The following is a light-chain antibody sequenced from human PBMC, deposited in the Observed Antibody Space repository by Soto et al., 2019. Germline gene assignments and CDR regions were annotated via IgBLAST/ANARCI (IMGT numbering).Light chain of an antibody. CDR1: QGIGTN. CDR2: AAS. CDR3: QQYNHWPLS. V-gene: IGKV3-15*01. J-gene: IGKJ4*01. Sequence: TVMTQSPATLSVSPGERATLSCRASQGIGTNLAWYQHRPGQAPRLLIYAASTRATGVPARFSGSGSETEFTLTITALQSEDFAVYYCQQYNHWPLSFGVGTKVEIK.